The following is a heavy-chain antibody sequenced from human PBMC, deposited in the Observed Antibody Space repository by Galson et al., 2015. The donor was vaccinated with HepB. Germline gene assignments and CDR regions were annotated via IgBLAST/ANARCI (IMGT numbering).Heavy chain of an antibody. CDR2: IWHDGSDT. Sequence: SLRLSCAASGFIFSRYAMHWVRQAPGKGLEWVAIIWHDGSDTYHADSVKGRFTISRDNSKNTLYLQMNSLRAEDTAAYYCGRENILTGYYFFDYWGQGTLVTVSS. V-gene: IGHV3-33*01. J-gene: IGHJ4*02. CDR1: GFIFSRYA. CDR3: GRENILTGYYFFDY. D-gene: IGHD3-9*01.